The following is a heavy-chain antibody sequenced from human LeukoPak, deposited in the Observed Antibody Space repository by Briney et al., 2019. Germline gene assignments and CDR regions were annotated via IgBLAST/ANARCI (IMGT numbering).Heavy chain of an antibody. J-gene: IGHJ5*02. D-gene: IGHD3-22*01. V-gene: IGHV4-61*02. CDR2: IYTTGST. Sequence: SQTLSLTCTVAGGSISSSDTYYWSWIRPPAGKRLEWIGRIYTTGSTYYNPSLKSRVTISVDTSKNQFSLRLSSVTAADTAVYYCARSMDYYDSSGYAWGQGTLVTVSS. CDR1: GGSISSSDTYY. CDR3: ARSMDYYDSSGYA.